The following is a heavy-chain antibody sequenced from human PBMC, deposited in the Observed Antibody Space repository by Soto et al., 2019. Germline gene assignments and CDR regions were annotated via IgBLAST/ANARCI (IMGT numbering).Heavy chain of an antibody. Sequence: GSLRLSCAASGFTFSSYAMSWVRQAPGKGLEWVSAISGSGGSTYYADSVKGRFTISRDNSKNTLYLQMNSLRAEDTAVYYCAKDAPPYDSSGYFVGDLNWFDPWGQGTLVTVSS. CDR3: AKDAPPYDSSGYFVGDLNWFDP. D-gene: IGHD3-22*01. CDR1: GFTFSSYA. CDR2: ISGSGGST. V-gene: IGHV3-23*01. J-gene: IGHJ5*02.